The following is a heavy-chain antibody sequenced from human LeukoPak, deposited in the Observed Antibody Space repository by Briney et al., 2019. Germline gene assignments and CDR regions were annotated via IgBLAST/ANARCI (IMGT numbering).Heavy chain of an antibody. CDR3: ARVLTSSWYLLDNWFDP. Sequence: SETLSLTCAVYGGSFSGYYWSWIRQPPGKGLEWIGYIYYSGSTNYNPSLKSRVTISVDTSKNQFSLKLSSVTAADTAVYYCARVLTSSWYLLDNWFDPWGQGTLVTVSS. V-gene: IGHV4-59*01. D-gene: IGHD6-13*01. CDR2: IYYSGST. J-gene: IGHJ5*02. CDR1: GGSFSGYY.